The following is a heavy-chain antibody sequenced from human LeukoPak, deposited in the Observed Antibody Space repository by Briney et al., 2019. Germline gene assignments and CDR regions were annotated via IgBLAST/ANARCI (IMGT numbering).Heavy chain of an antibody. Sequence: PGGSLRLSCAASGFAFSSYAMHWVRQAPGKGLEWVAVISYDGSNKYYADSKNTLYLQMNSLRAEDTAVYYCASQHIVVVTATSDYWGQGSLATVSS. CDR3: ASQHIVVVTATSDY. V-gene: IGHV3-30*04. CDR2: ISYDGSNK. CDR1: GFAFSSYA. D-gene: IGHD2-21*02. J-gene: IGHJ4*02.